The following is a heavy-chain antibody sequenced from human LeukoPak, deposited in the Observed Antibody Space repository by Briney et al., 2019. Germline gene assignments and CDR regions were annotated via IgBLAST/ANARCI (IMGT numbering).Heavy chain of an antibody. J-gene: IGHJ4*02. CDR1: GLTFSSYW. D-gene: IGHD6-13*01. Sequence: PGGSLRLSCAASGLTFSSYWMSWVRQAPGKGLEWVANIKQDGSEKYYVDSVKGRFTISRDNAKNSLYLQMNSLRAEDTAVYYCARERIAAAGTFGYWGQGTLVTVSS. CDR2: IKQDGSEK. V-gene: IGHV3-7*01. CDR3: ARERIAAAGTFGY.